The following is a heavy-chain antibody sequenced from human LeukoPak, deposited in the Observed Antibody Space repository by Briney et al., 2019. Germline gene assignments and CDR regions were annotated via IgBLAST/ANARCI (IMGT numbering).Heavy chain of an antibody. V-gene: IGHV3-7*01. CDR1: GFTFRTTW. Sequence: GGSLRLSCAASGFTFRTTWMTWVRQAPGKGLEWVANIKPDGSEKYYVGSVKGRFTISRDNAKNSLYLQMNSLRAEDTAVYYCARAGHYYFAYWGQGTLVTVSS. CDR2: IKPDGSEK. CDR3: ARAGHYYFAY. D-gene: IGHD2-21*02. J-gene: IGHJ4*02.